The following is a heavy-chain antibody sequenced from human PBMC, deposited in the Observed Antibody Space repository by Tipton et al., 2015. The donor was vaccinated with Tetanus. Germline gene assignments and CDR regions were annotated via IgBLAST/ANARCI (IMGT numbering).Heavy chain of an antibody. CDR3: AKSEARFGTSSSLD. V-gene: IGHV3-23*01. J-gene: IGHJ4*02. CDR1: GFIFSSCG. Sequence: SLRLSCAASGFIFSSCGMSWVRQAPGKGLEGVSFISSRGSYTYYADSVKGRFTISRDNSKNTLYLQMNSLRADDTAVYFCAKSEARFGTSSSLDWGQGTLVTVSS. CDR2: ISSRGSYT. D-gene: IGHD6-6*01.